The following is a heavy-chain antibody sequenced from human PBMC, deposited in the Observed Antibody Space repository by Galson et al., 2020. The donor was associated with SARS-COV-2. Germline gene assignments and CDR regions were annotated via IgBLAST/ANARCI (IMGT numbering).Heavy chain of an antibody. V-gene: IGHV1-2*06. CDR3: AKGTLYYYNSGSYRFDS. J-gene: IGHJ4*02. D-gene: IGHD3-10*01. CDR1: GYRFTGYY. Sequence: ASVKVSCTASGYRFTGYYLHWVRQAPGQGLAWMGRTNPNSGSTSYAQNFQDRDTMTRDTSINTAYMELSRLRSDDMAVYYCAKGTLYYYNSGSYRFDSWGQGTLVTVSS. CDR2: TNPNSGST.